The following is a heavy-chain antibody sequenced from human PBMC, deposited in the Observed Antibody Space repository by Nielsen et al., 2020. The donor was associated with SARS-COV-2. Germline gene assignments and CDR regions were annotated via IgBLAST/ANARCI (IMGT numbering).Heavy chain of an antibody. V-gene: IGHV1-69*13. D-gene: IGHD2-21*02. J-gene: IGHJ4*02. CDR1: GGTFHSYA. CDR2: ITPIFDTA. CDR3: ARATYCGGDCYATDE. Sequence: SVKVSCKASGGTFHSYAISWVRQAPGQGLEWMGGITPIFDTAKYAQKFQDRVRITADESTRTAYMELSSLTSEDTAVYYCARATYCGGDCYATDEWGQGTLVTVSS.